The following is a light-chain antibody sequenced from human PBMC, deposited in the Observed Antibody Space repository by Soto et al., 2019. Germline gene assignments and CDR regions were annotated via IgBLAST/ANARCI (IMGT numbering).Light chain of an antibody. CDR3: QQANSFPRT. Sequence: IQITQSPASWSASVGDRGTVSCRASQGIATWLAWYQQQPGKAPNLLIYGASSLQSGVPSRFSGSGSGTDFTLTISSLQPEDSGTYYCQQANSFPRTFGQGTKVDI. V-gene: IGKV1-12*01. CDR2: GAS. J-gene: IGKJ1*01. CDR1: QGIATW.